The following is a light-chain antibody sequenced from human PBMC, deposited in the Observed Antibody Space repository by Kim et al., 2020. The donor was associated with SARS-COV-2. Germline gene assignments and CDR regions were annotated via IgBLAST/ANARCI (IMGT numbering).Light chain of an antibody. J-gene: IGLJ1*01. Sequence: SYELTQPPSVSVSPGQTASITCSGYKLGDKYVSWYQQKPGQSPVVVIYQDNQRPSGIPERFSGSNSGNTATLTISGTQAMDEADYYCQASDSSTHNYVFGAVTKVTVL. CDR3: QASDSSTHNYV. V-gene: IGLV3-1*01. CDR1: KLGDKY. CDR2: QDN.